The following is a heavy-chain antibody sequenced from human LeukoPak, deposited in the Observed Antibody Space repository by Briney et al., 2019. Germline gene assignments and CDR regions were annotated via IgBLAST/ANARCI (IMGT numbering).Heavy chain of an antibody. CDR2: ISAYNGNT. CDR1: GYTFTSYG. J-gene: IGHJ5*02. CDR3: ASMIAAAGRDWFDP. D-gene: IGHD6-13*01. V-gene: IGHV1-18*01. Sequence: ASVKVSCKASGYTFTSYGISWVRQAPGQELEWMGWISAYNGNTNYAQKLQGRVTMTTDTSTSTAYMELRSLRSDDTTVYYCASMIAAAGRDWFDPWGQGTLVTVSS.